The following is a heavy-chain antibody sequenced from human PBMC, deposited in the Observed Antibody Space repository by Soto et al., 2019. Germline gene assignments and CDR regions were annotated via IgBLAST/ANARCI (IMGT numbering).Heavy chain of an antibody. V-gene: IGHV3-23*01. D-gene: IGHD4-17*01. CDR2: ISGSGGST. Sequence: EVQLLESGGGLVQPGGSLRLSCAASGFTFSSYAMSWVRQAPGKGLEWVSAISGSGGSTYYADSVKGRFTISRDNSKNTLYLQMNSPRAEDTAVYYCAPSRGYGDWGRFDYWGQGTLVTVSS. CDR1: GFTFSSYA. CDR3: APSRGYGDWGRFDY. J-gene: IGHJ4*02.